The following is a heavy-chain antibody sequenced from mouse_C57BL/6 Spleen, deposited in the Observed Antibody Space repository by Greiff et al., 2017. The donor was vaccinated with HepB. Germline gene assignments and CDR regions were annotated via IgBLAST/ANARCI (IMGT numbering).Heavy chain of an antibody. CDR2: IDPSDSYT. J-gene: IGHJ1*03. Sequence: QVQLQQPGAELVLPGASVKLSCKASGYTFTSYWMHWVKQRPGQGLEWIGEIDPSDSYTNYNQKFKGKSTLTVDKSSSTAYMQLSSLTSEDSAVYYCAREAPIYFDVWGTGTTVTVSS. CDR1: GYTFTSYW. V-gene: IGHV1-69*01. D-gene: IGHD2-3*01. CDR3: AREAPIYFDV.